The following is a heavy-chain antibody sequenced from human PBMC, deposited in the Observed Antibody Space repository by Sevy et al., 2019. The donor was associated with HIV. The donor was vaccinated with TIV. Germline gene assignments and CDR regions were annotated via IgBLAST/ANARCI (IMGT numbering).Heavy chain of an antibody. CDR3: RSLGQLWLLNF. CDR1: GFTFNTYS. CDR2: VSSDSMFI. V-gene: IGHV3-21*01. Sequence: GGSLRLSCAASGFTFNTYSMNWVRQAPGKGLDWVSSVSSDSMFIYYADSVKGRFTISRENARNLLFLQMNTLRADDTAVYYCRSLGQLWLLNFWGQGALVTVSS. D-gene: IGHD3-16*01. J-gene: IGHJ4*02.